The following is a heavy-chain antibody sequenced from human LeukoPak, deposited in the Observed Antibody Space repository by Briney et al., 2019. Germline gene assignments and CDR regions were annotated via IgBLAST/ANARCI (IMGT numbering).Heavy chain of an antibody. CDR3: AGELELHSAWFDP. D-gene: IGHD1-7*01. Sequence: PSETLSLTCTVSGGSISSGGYYWSWIRQHPGKGLEWIGYIYYSGSTYYNPSLKSRVTISVDTSKNQFSLKLSSVTAADTAVYYCAGELELHSAWFDPWGQGTLVTVSS. CDR2: IYYSGST. J-gene: IGHJ5*02. V-gene: IGHV4-31*03. CDR1: GGSISSGGYY.